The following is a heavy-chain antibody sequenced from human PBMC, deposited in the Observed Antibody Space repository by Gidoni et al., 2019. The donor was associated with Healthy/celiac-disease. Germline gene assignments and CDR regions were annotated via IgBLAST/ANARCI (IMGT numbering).Heavy chain of an antibody. CDR2: IIPIFGTA. J-gene: IGHJ4*02. CDR1: GGPFSSYA. CDR3: ASRIAGVGYGYFDY. V-gene: IGHV1-69*01. Sequence: QVQLVQSGAEVQKPGSSVKVSCKASGGPFSSYAISWVRQAPGQGLEWMGGIIPIFGTANYAQKFQGRVTITADESTSTAYMELSSLRSEDTAVYYCASRIAGVGYGYFDYWGQGTLVTVSS. D-gene: IGHD6-13*01.